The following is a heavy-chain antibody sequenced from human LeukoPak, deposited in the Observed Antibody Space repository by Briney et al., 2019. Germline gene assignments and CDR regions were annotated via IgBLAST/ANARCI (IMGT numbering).Heavy chain of an antibody. CDR1: GGTFSSYA. J-gene: IGHJ1*01. V-gene: IGHV1-69*13. D-gene: IGHD5-24*01. CDR2: IIPIFGTA. Sequence: SVKVSCKASGGTFSSYAISWVRQAPGQGLEWMGGIIPIFGTANYAQKFQGRVTITADESTSTAYMELSSLRSEDTAVYYCARGLGLQPVDEYSQHGGRGPLVTVSS. CDR3: ARGLGLQPVDEYSQH.